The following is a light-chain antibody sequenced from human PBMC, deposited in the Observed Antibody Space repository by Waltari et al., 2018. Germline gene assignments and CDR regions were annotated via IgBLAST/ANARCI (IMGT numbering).Light chain of an antibody. CDR1: QSLVHSDGHSY. CDR3: MQSTHWPPWT. V-gene: IGKV2-30*02. Sequence: DVVLTQSPPSLLVTLGQPASFSCRSSQSLVHSDGHSYLHWFHQRPGQSPRRLIYKVSNRYSGVPGRFSGSGSGTDFTLKISRVEAEDVGVYYCMQSTHWPPWTFGQGTRVEIK. CDR2: KVS. J-gene: IGKJ1*01.